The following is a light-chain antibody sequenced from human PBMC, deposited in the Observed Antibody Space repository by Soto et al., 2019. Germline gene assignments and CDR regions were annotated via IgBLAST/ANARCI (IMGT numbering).Light chain of an antibody. J-gene: IGLJ1*01. V-gene: IGLV3-25*02. CDR2: KDT. CDR3: QSAESGGKSLD. Sequence: SYELTQPPSVSVSPGQTARITCSGDALPKQFASWYQQKPGQAPLLVIYKDTDRPSGIPDRFSGSSSGTTVTLTITGVQEEEEGEHYCQSAESGGKSLDFGHGSNVT. CDR1: ALPKQF.